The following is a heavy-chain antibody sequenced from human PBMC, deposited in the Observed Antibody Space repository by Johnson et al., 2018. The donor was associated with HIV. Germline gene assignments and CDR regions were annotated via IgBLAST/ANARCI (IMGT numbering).Heavy chain of an antibody. CDR1: GFTFTDYY. CDR3: ARVRYSSGWPIYAFDI. CDR2: ICPSGGGI. V-gene: IGHV3-11*04. D-gene: IGHD6-19*01. J-gene: IGHJ3*02. Sequence: MQLVESGGGLVKPGGSMRLSCAASGFTFTDYYMTWIRQAPGKGLEWVSHICPSGGGIYYAEPVKGRFPNSRDNPRNSLYLQMNSLRADATAVYYCARVRYSSGWPIYAFDIWGQGTVVIVSS.